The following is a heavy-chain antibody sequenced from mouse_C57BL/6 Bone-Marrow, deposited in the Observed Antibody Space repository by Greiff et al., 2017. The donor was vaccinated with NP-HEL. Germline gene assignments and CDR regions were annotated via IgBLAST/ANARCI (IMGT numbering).Heavy chain of an antibody. CDR1: GFTFSSYG. Sequence: EVQVVESGGDLVKPGGSLKLSCAASGFTFSSYGMSWVRQTPDKRLEWVATISSGGSYTYYPDSVKGRFTISRDNAKNTLYLQMSSLKSEDTAMYYCARRGLYFDYWGQGTTLTVSS. CDR2: ISSGGSYT. CDR3: ARRGLYFDY. J-gene: IGHJ2*01. V-gene: IGHV5-6*01.